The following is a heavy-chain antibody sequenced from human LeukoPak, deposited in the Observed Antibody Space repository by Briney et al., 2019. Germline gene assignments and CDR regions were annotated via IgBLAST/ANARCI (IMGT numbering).Heavy chain of an antibody. J-gene: IGHJ4*02. CDR2: ISGSGGST. CDR1: GFTFSSYA. D-gene: IGHD3-22*01. V-gene: IGHV3-23*01. Sequence: GGSLRLSCAASGFTFSSYAMSWVRQAPGKGLEWVSAISGSGGSTYYADSVKGRFTISRDNSKNTLYLQMNSLRAEHTAVYYCAKTPLGGDYDSSGYRFDYWGQGTLVTVSS. CDR3: AKTPLGGDYDSSGYRFDY.